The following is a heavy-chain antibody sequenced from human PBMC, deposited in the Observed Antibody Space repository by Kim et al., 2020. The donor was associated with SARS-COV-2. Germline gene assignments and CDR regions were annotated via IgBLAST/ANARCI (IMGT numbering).Heavy chain of an antibody. Sequence: GGSLRLSCAASGFTVSSNYMSWVRQAPGKGLEWVSVIYSGGSTYYADSVKGRFTISRDNSKNTLYLQMNSLRAEDTAVYYCAREGGGHLSSSEDYYYGMDVWGQGTTVTVSS. J-gene: IGHJ6*02. CDR1: GFTVSSNY. D-gene: IGHD6-13*01. CDR3: AREGGGHLSSSEDYYYGMDV. V-gene: IGHV3-66*01. CDR2: IYSGGST.